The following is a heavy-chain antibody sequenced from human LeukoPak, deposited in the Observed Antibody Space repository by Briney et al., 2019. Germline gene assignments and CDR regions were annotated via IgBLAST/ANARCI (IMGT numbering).Heavy chain of an antibody. CDR3: AKEMVRGYYYSGMDV. Sequence: GGSLRLSCAASGFTFDDYAMHWVRQAPGKGLEWVSGISWNSGSIGYADSVKGRFTISRDNAKNSLYLQMNSLRAEDTALYYCAKEMVRGYYYSGMDVWDPGTTVTVSS. CDR2: ISWNSGSI. CDR1: GFTFDDYA. V-gene: IGHV3-9*01. D-gene: IGHD3-10*01. J-gene: IGHJ6*02.